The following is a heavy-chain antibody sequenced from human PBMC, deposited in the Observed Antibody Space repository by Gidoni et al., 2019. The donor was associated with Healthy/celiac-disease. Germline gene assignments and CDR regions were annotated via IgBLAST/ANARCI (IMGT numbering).Heavy chain of an antibody. D-gene: IGHD3-22*01. Sequence: QVQLVESGGGVVQPGRSLRLSCAASGFPFSSYGMHWVRQAPGKGLEWVAVISYDGSNKYYADSVKGRFTISRDNSKNTLYLQMNSLRAEDTAVYYCAKDLPGYYDSSGSYFDYWGQGTLVTVSS. CDR2: ISYDGSNK. CDR1: GFPFSSYG. CDR3: AKDLPGYYDSSGSYFDY. V-gene: IGHV3-30*18. J-gene: IGHJ4*02.